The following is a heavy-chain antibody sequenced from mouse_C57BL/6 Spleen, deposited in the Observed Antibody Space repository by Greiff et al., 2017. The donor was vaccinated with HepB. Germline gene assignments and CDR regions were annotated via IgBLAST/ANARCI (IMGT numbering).Heavy chain of an antibody. CDR3: TRRYDYDRYYAMDY. CDR1: GFTFSSYA. Sequence: DVKLVESGEGLVKPGGSLKLSCAASGFTFSSYAMSWVRQTPEKRLEWVAYISSGGDYIYYADTVKGRFTFSRDNARNTLYLQMSSLKSEDTAMYYCTRRYDYDRYYAMDYWGQGTSVTVSS. D-gene: IGHD2-4*01. V-gene: IGHV5-9-1*02. J-gene: IGHJ4*01. CDR2: ISSGGDYI.